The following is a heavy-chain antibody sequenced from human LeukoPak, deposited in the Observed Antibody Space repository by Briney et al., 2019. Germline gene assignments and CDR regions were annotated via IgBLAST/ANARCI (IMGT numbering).Heavy chain of an antibody. CDR1: GFTFSSYS. Sequence: GGSLRLSCAASGFTFSSYSMNWVCQAPGKGLEWVSYISSSSSTIYYADSVKGRFTISRDNAKNSLYLQMNSLRAEDTAVYYCAGFQEVGTDYWGQGTLVTVSS. CDR3: AGFQEVGTDY. V-gene: IGHV3-48*01. J-gene: IGHJ4*02. D-gene: IGHD4-23*01. CDR2: ISSSSSTI.